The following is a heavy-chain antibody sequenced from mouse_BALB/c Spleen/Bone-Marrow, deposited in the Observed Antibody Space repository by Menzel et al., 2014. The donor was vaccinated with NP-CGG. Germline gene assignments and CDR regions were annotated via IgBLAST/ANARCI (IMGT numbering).Heavy chain of an antibody. CDR3: ARRRDGPYAMDY. D-gene: IGHD2-3*01. J-gene: IGHJ4*01. V-gene: IGHV5-6*01. CDR1: GFTFSSYG. CDR2: INNGSSYT. Sequence: EVKLVESGGDLVKPGGSLKLSCAASGFTFSSYGMSWVRQTPDKRLEWVATINNGSSYTFYPDSVKGRFTISRDNAKNTLYLQMSGLKSEDTAMYYCARRRDGPYAMDYWGQGTSVTVSS.